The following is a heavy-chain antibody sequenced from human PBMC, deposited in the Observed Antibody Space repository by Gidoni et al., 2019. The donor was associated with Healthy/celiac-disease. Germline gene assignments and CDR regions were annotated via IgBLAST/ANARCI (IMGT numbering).Heavy chain of an antibody. CDR2: ISGSGGST. J-gene: IGHJ3*02. V-gene: IGHV3-23*01. Sequence: EVQLLESGGGLVQPGGSLRLSCAASGFTFSSYAMSWVRQAPGKGLEWVSAISGSGGSTYYADSVKGRFTISRDKSKNTLYLQMNSLRAEDTAVYYCAKDSSYISHGGDRNDAFDIWGQGTMVTVSS. D-gene: IGHD2-21*02. CDR1: GFTFSSYA. CDR3: AKDSSYISHGGDRNDAFDI.